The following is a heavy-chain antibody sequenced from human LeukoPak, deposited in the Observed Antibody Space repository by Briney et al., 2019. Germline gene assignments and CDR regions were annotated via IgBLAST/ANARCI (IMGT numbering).Heavy chain of an antibody. J-gene: IGHJ4*02. V-gene: IGHV3-21*01. CDR1: GFTFSSYS. D-gene: IGHD3-10*01. Sequence: GRSLRLSCAASGFTFSSYSMNWVRQAPGKGLEWVSSISSSSSYIYYADSVKGRFTISRDNAKNSLYLQMNSLRAEDTAVYYCARDRSSKEGNYWGQGTLVTVSS. CDR2: ISSSSSYI. CDR3: ARDRSSKEGNY.